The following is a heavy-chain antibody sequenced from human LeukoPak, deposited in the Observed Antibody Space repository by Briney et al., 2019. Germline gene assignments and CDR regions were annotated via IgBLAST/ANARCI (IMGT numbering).Heavy chain of an antibody. CDR3: ARGKDYFDY. V-gene: IGHV3-7*02. Sequence: GGSLRLSCAASGFTFINNWMSWVRRAPGKGLEWVANINQGGSEKYYVDSVKGRFTISRDNAKNSLYLQMNSLRAEDTAVYYCARGKDYFDYWGQGTLVTVSS. CDR2: INQGGSEK. CDR1: GFTFINNW. J-gene: IGHJ4*02.